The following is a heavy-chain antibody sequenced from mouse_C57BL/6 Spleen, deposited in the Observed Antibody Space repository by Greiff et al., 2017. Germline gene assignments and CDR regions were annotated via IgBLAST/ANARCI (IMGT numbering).Heavy chain of an antibody. CDR3: ARRVWLRRDGDWYFDV. CDR1: GYTFTSYW. Sequence: QVQLQQPGAELVKPGASVKMSCKASGYTFTSYWITWVKQRPGQGLEWIGDIYPGSGSTNYNEKFKSTATLTVDTSSSTAYMQLSSLTSEDAAVYYCARRVWLRRDGDWYFDVWGTGTTVTVSS. D-gene: IGHD2-2*01. J-gene: IGHJ1*03. V-gene: IGHV1-55*01. CDR2: IYPGSGST.